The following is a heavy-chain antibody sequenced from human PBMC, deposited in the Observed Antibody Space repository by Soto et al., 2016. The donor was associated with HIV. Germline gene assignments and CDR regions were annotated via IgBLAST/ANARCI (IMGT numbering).Heavy chain of an antibody. J-gene: IGHJ4*02. V-gene: IGHV1-69*13. D-gene: IGHD3-9*01. CDR1: GPSFPTFH. CDR2: IIPIFGTA. Sequence: QVQLVQSGPELKEPGTSVKVSCKISGPSFPTFHIHWVREAPGQGLEWMGGIIPIFGTANYAQKFQGRVTITADESTSTAYMELSSLRSEDTAVYYCARVGPDILTGYSFDYWGQGTLVTVSS. CDR3: ARVGPDILTGYSFDY.